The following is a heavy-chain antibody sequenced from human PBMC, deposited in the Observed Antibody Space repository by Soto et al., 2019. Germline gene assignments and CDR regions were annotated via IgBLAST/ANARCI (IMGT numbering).Heavy chain of an antibody. V-gene: IGHV3-74*01. D-gene: IGHD2-21*01. Sequence: GGSLRLSCPASGFTFDDYTMHWVRQAPGKGLVWVSRINGDGSSTSYADSLEGRFTVSRDNARNTLYLHMKGLRVEDTAVYHCARGHFNVAPWGPGT. J-gene: IGHJ5*02. CDR1: GFTFDDYT. CDR2: INGDGSST. CDR3: ARGHFNVAP.